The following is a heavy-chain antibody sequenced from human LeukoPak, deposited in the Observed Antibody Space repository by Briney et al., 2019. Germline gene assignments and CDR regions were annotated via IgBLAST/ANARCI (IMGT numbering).Heavy chain of an antibody. CDR3: ARDHSYYDSGSYSNVDY. J-gene: IGHJ4*02. V-gene: IGHV1-2*02. CDR1: GYTFNAYY. CDR2: INPNSGGT. Sequence: ASVKVSCKASGYTFNAYYIHWVRQAPGQGLEWMGWINPNSGGTNYAQKFQGRVTMTRDTSSSTAYMELSRLRSDDTAVYYCARDHSYYDSGSYSNVDYWGQGTLVTVSS. D-gene: IGHD3-10*01.